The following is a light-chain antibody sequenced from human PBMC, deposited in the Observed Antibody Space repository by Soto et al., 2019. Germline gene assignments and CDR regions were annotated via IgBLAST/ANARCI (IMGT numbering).Light chain of an antibody. CDR1: QSVSIK. CDR3: QQYNKWPPIT. Sequence: EVVLTQSPATLFLSPGERASLSCRASQSVSIKLAWYQQKPGQAPRLLIYDTSTRATGIPARFSGSGSGTEFTLTISSLQSEDFAVYYCQQYNKWPPITVGQGTRLEI. J-gene: IGKJ5*01. CDR2: DTS. V-gene: IGKV3-15*01.